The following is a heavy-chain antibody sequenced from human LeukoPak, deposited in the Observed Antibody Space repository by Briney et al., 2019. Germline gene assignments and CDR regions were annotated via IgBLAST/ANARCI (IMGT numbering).Heavy chain of an antibody. CDR1: GGSISSGSYY. V-gene: IGHV4-61*01. J-gene: IGHJ4*02. CDR3: ARTFGYGLYYFDY. CDR2: IYYSGST. Sequence: SQTLSLTCTVSGGSISSGSYYWSWIRQPPGKGLEWIGYIYYSGSTNYNPSLKSRVTMSVDTSKNQFSLKLSSVTAVDTAVYYCARTFGYGLYYFDYWGQGTLVTVSS. D-gene: IGHD3-16*01.